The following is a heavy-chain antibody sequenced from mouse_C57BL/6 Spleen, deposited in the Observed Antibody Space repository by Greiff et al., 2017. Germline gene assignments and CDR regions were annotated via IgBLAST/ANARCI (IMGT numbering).Heavy chain of an antibody. V-gene: IGHV1-4*01. CDR3: AREDYGSSYGPNYFDY. D-gene: IGHD1-1*01. J-gene: IGHJ2*01. CDR2: INPSSGYT. CDR1: GYTFTSYT. Sequence: VQLQQSGAELARPGASVKMSCKASGYTFTSYTMHWVKQRPGQGLEWIGYINPSSGYTKYNQKFKDKATLTADKSSSTAYMQLSSLTSEDSAVYYCAREDYGSSYGPNYFDYWGQGTTLTVS.